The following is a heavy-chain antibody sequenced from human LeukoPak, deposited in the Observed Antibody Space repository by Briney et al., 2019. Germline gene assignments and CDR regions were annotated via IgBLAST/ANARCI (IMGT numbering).Heavy chain of an antibody. CDR2: ISYDGRNK. CDR3: SKATPPRDGSNPDY. V-gene: IGHV3-30*18. D-gene: IGHD5-24*01. CDR1: GFIFSTFG. Sequence: GGSLRLSCAASGFIFSTFGMPWARQAPGKGRGGVAVISYDGRNKYYADSVKGRFTISRDNSKNTLYLQMNSLRAEDTALYYCSKATPPRDGSNPDYWGQGTLVTVSS. J-gene: IGHJ4*02.